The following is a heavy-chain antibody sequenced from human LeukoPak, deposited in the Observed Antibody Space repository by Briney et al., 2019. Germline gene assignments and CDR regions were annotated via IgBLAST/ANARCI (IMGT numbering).Heavy chain of an antibody. V-gene: IGHV1-69*01. CDR3: ASSGYSSSWYYFDY. CDR2: IIPIFGTA. Sequence: SVKVSCKASGGTFSSYAISWVRQAPGQGLEWMGGIIPIFGTANYAQKFQGRVTITADESTSTDYMELSSLRSEDTAVYYCASSGYSSSWYYFDYWGQGTLVTVSS. CDR1: GGTFSSYA. D-gene: IGHD6-13*01. J-gene: IGHJ4*02.